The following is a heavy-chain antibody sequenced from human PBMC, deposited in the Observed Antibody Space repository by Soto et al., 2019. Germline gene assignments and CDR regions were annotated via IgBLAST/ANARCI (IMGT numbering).Heavy chain of an antibody. CDR1: GGSISSYY. D-gene: IGHD1-1*01. J-gene: IGHJ5*02. V-gene: IGHV4-59*08. CDR3: ARQWSATLDPSWFDP. CDR2: IYYSGST. Sequence: SETLSLTCTVSGGSISSYYWSWIRQPPGKGLEWIGYIYYSGSTNYNPSLKSRVTISVDTSKNQFSLKLSSVTAAETAVYYCARQWSATLDPSWFDPWGQGTLVTVSS.